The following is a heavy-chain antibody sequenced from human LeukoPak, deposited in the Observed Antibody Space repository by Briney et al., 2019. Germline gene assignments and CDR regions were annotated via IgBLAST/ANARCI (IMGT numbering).Heavy chain of an antibody. V-gene: IGHV3-9*01. D-gene: IGHD6-13*01. J-gene: IGHJ4*02. CDR1: GFTFDDYA. Sequence: GRSLRLSCAASGFTFDDYAMHWVRQAPGKGLEWVSGISWNSGSIGYADSVKGRFTISRDNAKNSLYLQMNSLRAEDTALYYCAKDKRSGAAAQGPKDYWGQGTLVTVSS. CDR3: AKDKRSGAAAQGPKDY. CDR2: ISWNSGSI.